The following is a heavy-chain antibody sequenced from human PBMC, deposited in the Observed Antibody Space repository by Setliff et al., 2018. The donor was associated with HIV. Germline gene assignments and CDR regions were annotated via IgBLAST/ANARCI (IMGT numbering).Heavy chain of an antibody. Sequence: SETLSLTCSVSGDSISSGSYYWSWIRLPAGKGLEWIGQIHTTGSTNYNPSLKSRVTIPIDTSKNQFSLKLNSVTATDTAVYYCAKRTFGSGRFDPWGQGTLVTVSS. CDR1: GDSISSGSYY. CDR3: AKRTFGSGRFDP. D-gene: IGHD3-16*01. CDR2: IHTTGST. V-gene: IGHV4-61*09. J-gene: IGHJ5*02.